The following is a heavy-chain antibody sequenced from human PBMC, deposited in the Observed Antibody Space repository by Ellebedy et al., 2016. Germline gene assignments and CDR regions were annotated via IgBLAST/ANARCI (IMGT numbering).Heavy chain of an antibody. J-gene: IGHJ5*02. CDR2: INHSGSI. CDR1: SGSFSGHY. D-gene: IGHD3-22*01. CDR3: ARVNEDFTMTIVVITARSSWFDP. V-gene: IGHV4-34*01. Sequence: SETLSLXCAVHSGSFSGHYWSWIRQSPGKGLEWIGEINHSGSINYNPSLKSRVTMSVDTSKNQISLKLSSVTAADTAMYYCARVNEDFTMTIVVITARSSWFDPWGQGTPVTVSS.